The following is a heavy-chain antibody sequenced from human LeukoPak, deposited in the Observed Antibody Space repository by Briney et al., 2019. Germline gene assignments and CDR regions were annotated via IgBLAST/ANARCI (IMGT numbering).Heavy chain of an antibody. CDR3: ARDLAYSRLDY. D-gene: IGHD5-18*01. V-gene: IGHV3-23*01. CDR2: ISASGGST. Sequence: GGSLRLSCAASGFTFSSYAMSWVRQAPGKGLEWVSAISASGGSTYYADSVKGRFTISRDNSKNTLYLQMNSLRAEDTAVYYCARDLAYSRLDYWGQGMLVTVSS. J-gene: IGHJ4*02. CDR1: GFTFSSYA.